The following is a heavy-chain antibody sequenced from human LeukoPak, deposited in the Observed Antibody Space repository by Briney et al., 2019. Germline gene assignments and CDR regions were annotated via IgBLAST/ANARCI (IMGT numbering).Heavy chain of an antibody. D-gene: IGHD4-11*01. J-gene: IGHJ4*02. CDR3: AKDRSDYSNYALGVLDY. CDR1: HYLFSSYW. V-gene: IGHV3-7*01. CDR2: ISQDGDEK. Sequence: GGSLRLSCAASHYLFSSYWMSWVRQTPGKGLEWVASISQDGDEKYYLESVKGRFTISRDNSKNTLYLQMNSLRAEDTAVYHCAKDRSDYSNYALGVLDYWGQGTLVTVSS.